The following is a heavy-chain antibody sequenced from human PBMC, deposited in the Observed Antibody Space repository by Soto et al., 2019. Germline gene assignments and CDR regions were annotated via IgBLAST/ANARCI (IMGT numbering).Heavy chain of an antibody. V-gene: IGHV3-30-3*01. CDR3: ARSTVPAAIIGWFDP. CDR2: VSYDGSNK. D-gene: IGHD2-2*01. J-gene: IGHJ5*02. Sequence: PGGSLRLSCAASGFTFSSYAMHWVRQAPGKGLEWVAVVSYDGSNKYYADSVKGRFTISRDNSKNTLYLQMNSLRAEDTAVYYCARSTVPAAIIGWFDPWGQGTLVT. CDR1: GFTFSSYA.